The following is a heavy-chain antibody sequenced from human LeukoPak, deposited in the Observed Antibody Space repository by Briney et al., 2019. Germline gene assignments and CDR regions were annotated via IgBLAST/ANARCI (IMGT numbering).Heavy chain of an antibody. J-gene: IGHJ5*02. CDR2: INPKTGGR. V-gene: IGHV1-2*02. Sequence: ASVKVSCKASGYTFTGYYMHSVRQAPGQGREWRGWINPKTGGRNYAQKFQGRVTLTRDTSISTAYMELSRLRSDDTAVYYCTRGAGTSWFDPWGQGNLVTVSA. CDR3: TRGAGTSWFDP. D-gene: IGHD6-19*01. CDR1: GYTFTGYY.